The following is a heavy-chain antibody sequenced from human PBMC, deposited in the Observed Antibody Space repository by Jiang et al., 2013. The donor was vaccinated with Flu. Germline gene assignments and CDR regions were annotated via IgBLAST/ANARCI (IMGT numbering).Heavy chain of an antibody. CDR2: INLHTGKP. Sequence: ASGYSFTTHSMNWVRQAPGQGLEWLGWINLHTGKPTYAQGFTGRFVLSLDTSVSTAYLQISGLKAEDTAVYYCAREVLRLDYWGQGTLVTVSS. V-gene: IGHV7-4-1*02. CDR3: AREVLRLDY. CDR1: GYSFTTHS. J-gene: IGHJ4*02.